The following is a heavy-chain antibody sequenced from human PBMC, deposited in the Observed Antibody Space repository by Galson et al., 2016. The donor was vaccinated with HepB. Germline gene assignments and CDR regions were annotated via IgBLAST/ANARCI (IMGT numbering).Heavy chain of an antibody. Sequence: SLRLSCAASGFTFSSYAMSWVRQAPGKGLEWVSGIRGSGTSTYYADSVKGRFTISRDNSKNTLYLQMNSLRAEDTAVYYCARTVSIAAAGGADYWGQGTLVTVSS. D-gene: IGHD6-13*01. CDR2: IRGSGTST. J-gene: IGHJ4*02. CDR3: ARTVSIAAAGGADY. V-gene: IGHV3-23*01. CDR1: GFTFSSYA.